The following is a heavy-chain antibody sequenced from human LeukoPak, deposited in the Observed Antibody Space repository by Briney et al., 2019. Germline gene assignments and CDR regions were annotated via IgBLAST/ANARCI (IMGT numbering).Heavy chain of an antibody. D-gene: IGHD2-2*01. J-gene: IGHJ4*02. CDR2: INPNSGGT. CDR1: GYTFTGYY. CDR3: AREDCSSTSCYFDY. V-gene: IGHV1-2*02. Sequence: ASVKVSCKASGYTFTGYYVHWVRQAPGQGLEWMGWINPNSGGTNYAQKFQGRVTMTRDTSISTAYMELSRLRSDDTAVYYCAREDCSSTSCYFDYWGQGTLVTVSP.